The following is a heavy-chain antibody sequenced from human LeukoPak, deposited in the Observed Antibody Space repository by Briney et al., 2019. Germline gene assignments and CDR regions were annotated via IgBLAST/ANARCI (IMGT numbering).Heavy chain of an antibody. CDR3: AVTGHFDY. CDR1: GGSISSSSYY. D-gene: IGHD2-21*02. J-gene: IGHJ4*02. CDR2: IYYSGST. Sequence: SETLSLTCTVSGGSISSSSYYWGWIRQPPGKGLEWIGSIYYSGSTYYNPSLKSRVTISVDTSKNQFSLKLSSVTAADTAVYYCAVTGHFDYWGQGTLVTVSS. V-gene: IGHV4-39*07.